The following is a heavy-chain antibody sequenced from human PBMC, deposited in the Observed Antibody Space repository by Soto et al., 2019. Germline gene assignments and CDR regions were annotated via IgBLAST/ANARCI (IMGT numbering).Heavy chain of an antibody. V-gene: IGHV3-11*01. CDR3: ARGRGYYDSSGYDF. J-gene: IGHJ4*02. CDR1: GFTFSDYY. Sequence: GGSLRLSCAASGFTFSDYYMNWIRQAPGKGLEWISYISGGGGSTIYYTASVKGRFTISRDNAKKSLYLDMNSLRAEDTAVYFCARGRGYYDSSGYDFWGQGTPVTVSS. D-gene: IGHD3-22*01. CDR2: ISGGGGSTI.